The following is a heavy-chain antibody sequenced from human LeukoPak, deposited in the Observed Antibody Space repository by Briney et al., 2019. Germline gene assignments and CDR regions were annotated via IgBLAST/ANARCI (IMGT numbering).Heavy chain of an antibody. CDR2: ITSSSTTI. CDR3: ARTTGSYYGYFDY. J-gene: IGHJ4*02. Sequence: GGSLGLSCAASGFTFSSYSMNWVRQAPGKGLEWVSFITSSSTTIYYADSVKGRFTISRDNAKSSLYLQMNSLRAEDTAVYYCARTTGSYYGYFDYWGQGTLVTVSS. V-gene: IGHV3-48*01. D-gene: IGHD1-26*01. CDR1: GFTFSSYS.